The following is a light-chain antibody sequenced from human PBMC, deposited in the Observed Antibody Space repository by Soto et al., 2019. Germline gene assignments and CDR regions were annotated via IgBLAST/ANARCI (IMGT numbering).Light chain of an antibody. Sequence: QLVLTQSPSASASLGASVKLTCTLSSGHSTYAIAWHQQQPEKGPRYLMKLNSDGSHSKADGIPDRFSGSSSGTERYLTISNLQSEDEADYYCQTWGTGIRVFGTGTKLTVL. CDR1: SGHSTYA. CDR3: QTWGTGIRV. CDR2: LNSDGSH. J-gene: IGLJ1*01. V-gene: IGLV4-69*01.